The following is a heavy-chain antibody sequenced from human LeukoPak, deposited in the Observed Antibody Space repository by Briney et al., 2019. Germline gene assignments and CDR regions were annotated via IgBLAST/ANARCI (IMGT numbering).Heavy chain of an antibody. CDR1: GSSFDDYA. J-gene: IGHJ2*01. D-gene: IGHD3-3*01. V-gene: IGHV3-9*01. CDR3: AKDKRSGWPHWHFDL. Sequence: PGGSLRLSCAASGSSFDDYAMHWVRQVPGKGLEWVSGINWNSDMRDYADSVKGRFTIFRDNAKNSLYLQMDSLRTEDTAFYYCAKDKRSGWPHWHFDLWGRGTLVTISS. CDR2: INWNSDMR.